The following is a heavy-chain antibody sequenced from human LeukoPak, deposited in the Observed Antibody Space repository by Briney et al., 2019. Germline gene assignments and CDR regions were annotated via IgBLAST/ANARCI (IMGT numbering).Heavy chain of an antibody. CDR3: AKDRDYSSSGASVDY. J-gene: IGHJ4*02. CDR1: GFTFSSYA. V-gene: IGHV3-23*01. CDR2: ISGSGGST. Sequence: PGGSLRLSCAASGFTFSSYAMSWVRQAPGKGLEWVSAISGSGGSTYYADSVKGRFTISRDNAKNSLYLQMNSLRAEDTALYYCAKDRDYSSSGASVDYWGQGALVTVSS. D-gene: IGHD6-6*01.